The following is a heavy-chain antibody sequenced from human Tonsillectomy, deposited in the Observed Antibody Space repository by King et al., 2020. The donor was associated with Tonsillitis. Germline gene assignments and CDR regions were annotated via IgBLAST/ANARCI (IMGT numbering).Heavy chain of an antibody. CDR3: VRDLALRGYSYGPGTFDY. CDR2: ISRSSSYI. V-gene: IGHV3-21*01. CDR1: GFTFSNYS. J-gene: IGHJ4*02. D-gene: IGHD5-18*01. Sequence: VQLVESGGSLVKPGGSLRLSCAASGFTFSNYSMNWVRQAPGKGLEGVSCISRSSSYIWYADSVGGRFTISRDNAKNSLYLQMNSLSSEDTAMYYCVRDLALRGYSYGPGTFDYWGQGTLVTVSS.